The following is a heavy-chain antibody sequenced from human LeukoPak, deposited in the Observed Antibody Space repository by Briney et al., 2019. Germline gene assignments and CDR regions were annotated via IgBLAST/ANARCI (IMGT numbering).Heavy chain of an antibody. CDR2: IAGSSGYI. CDR1: GFTFSSYT. J-gene: IGHJ4*01. Sequence: PGGSLRLSCAASGFTFSSYTMNWVRQAPGKGLEWVASIAGSSGYISYADSVKGRFTISRDNAKKSLYLQMTSLTAEDTAVYYCARDRGAYCGGDCYLGFDYWGRGTLVTVSS. D-gene: IGHD2-21*02. CDR3: ARDRGAYCGGDCYLGFDY. V-gene: IGHV3-21*01.